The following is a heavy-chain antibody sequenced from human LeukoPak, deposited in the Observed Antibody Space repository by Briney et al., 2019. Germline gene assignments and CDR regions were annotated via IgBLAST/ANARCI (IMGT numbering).Heavy chain of an antibody. V-gene: IGHV3-33*06. D-gene: IGHD4-11*01. CDR2: IWSDATNQ. CDR1: GLTFSHFG. Sequence: GTSLTLSCEASGLTFSHFGMHWVRQAPGKGLEWVAVIWSDATNQYYADSVKGRFTISRDNFKRTVSLEMNSLRAEDTAVYYRAKDAQRGFDYSNSLEYWGQGSLVIVSS. CDR3: AKDAQRGFDYSNSLEY. J-gene: IGHJ4*02.